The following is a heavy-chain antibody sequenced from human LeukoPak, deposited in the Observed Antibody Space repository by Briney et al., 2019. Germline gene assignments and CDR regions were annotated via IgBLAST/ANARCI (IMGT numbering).Heavy chain of an antibody. D-gene: IGHD3-9*01. CDR1: GYTFTSYD. V-gene: IGHV1-8*01. J-gene: IGHJ5*02. CDR3: ARGLGGRYFDWLRRGNWFDP. CDR2: MNPNSGNT. Sequence: GASVKVSCKASGYTFTSYDINWVRQAPGQGLEWMGWMNPNSGNTDYAQKFRGRVTMTRNTSISTAYMELSSLRSEDTAVYYCARGLGGRYFDWLRRGNWFDPWGQGTLVTVSS.